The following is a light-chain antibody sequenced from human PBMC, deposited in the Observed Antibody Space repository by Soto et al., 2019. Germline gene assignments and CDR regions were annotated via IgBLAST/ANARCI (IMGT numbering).Light chain of an antibody. CDR2: GAS. Sequence: EIVLTQSPGTLSLSPGDRATLSCRASQSVSTNYLAWYQQKLGQAPRLLIYGASSRATGIPDRFTGNGSGTDFTLTISRLEPEDFAVYYCRQYGSTPFTFGPGTKVDIK. J-gene: IGKJ3*01. CDR3: RQYGSTPFT. CDR1: QSVSTNY. V-gene: IGKV3-20*01.